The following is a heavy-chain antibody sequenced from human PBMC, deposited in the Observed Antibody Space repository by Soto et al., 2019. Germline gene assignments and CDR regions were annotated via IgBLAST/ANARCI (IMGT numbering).Heavy chain of an antibody. Sequence: QMQLVQSGAEVKKPGSSVKVSCKASGGTFSSYAISWVRQAPGQGLEWMGGIIPIFGTANYAQKFQGRVTITADESTSTAYMELSSLRSEDTAVYYCARDGVVAAAGPPLYYYGMDVWGQGTTVTVSS. CDR1: GGTFSSYA. D-gene: IGHD6-13*01. CDR3: ARDGVVAAAGPPLYYYGMDV. V-gene: IGHV1-69*01. CDR2: IIPIFGTA. J-gene: IGHJ6*02.